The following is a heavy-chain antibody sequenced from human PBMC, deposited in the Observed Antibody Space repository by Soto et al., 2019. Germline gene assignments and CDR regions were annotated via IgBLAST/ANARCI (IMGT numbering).Heavy chain of an antibody. CDR1: GFSVSSNY. Sequence: EVQLVESGGGLIQPGGSLRLACAASGFSVSSNYMSWVRQAPGKGLEWVSVIYTGGSTHYADSVEGRFTFSRDISKNTRYLQRNGVRAEDTAVYYWARDPGGIAVAGTIWGPGTLVTVSS. CDR3: ARDPGGIAVAGTI. J-gene: IGHJ4*02. V-gene: IGHV3-53*01. D-gene: IGHD6-19*01. CDR2: IYTGGST.